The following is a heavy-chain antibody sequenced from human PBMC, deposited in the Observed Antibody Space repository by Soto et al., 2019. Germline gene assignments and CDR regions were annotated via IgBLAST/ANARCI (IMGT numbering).Heavy chain of an antibody. D-gene: IGHD2-8*01. Sequence: QVPLVQSGGEVKKPGASVKVSCKASGYTFSNFGLSWVRQAPGQGLELMGWISPYNGNTNYAQKLQGRLTMTTDTSTSTAYMELRSLRSDDMAVYYCARDRLGVSVTGGGFDSWGQGTLVTVSS. CDR1: GYTFSNFG. V-gene: IGHV1-18*03. CDR3: ARDRLGVSVTGGGFDS. CDR2: ISPYNGNT. J-gene: IGHJ4*02.